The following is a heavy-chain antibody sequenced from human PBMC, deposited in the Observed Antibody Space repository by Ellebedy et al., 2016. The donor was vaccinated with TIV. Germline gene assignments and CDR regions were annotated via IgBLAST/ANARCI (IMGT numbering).Heavy chain of an antibody. J-gene: IGHJ6*02. CDR2: IYYSGST. D-gene: IGHD3-22*01. Sequence: SETLSLXXTVSGGSISSGDYYWSWIRQPPGKGLEWIGYIYYSGSTYYNPSLKSRVTISVDTSKNQFSLKLSSVTAADTAVYYCARVRGDYYDSSGYYFYYYYGMDVWGQGTTVTVSS. V-gene: IGHV4-30-4*01. CDR1: GGSISSGDYY. CDR3: ARVRGDYYDSSGYYFYYYYGMDV.